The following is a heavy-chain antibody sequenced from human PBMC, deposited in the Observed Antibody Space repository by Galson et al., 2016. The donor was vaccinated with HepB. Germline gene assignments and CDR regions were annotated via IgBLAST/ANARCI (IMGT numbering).Heavy chain of an antibody. CDR3: AKDLRT. Sequence: SLRLSCAASGFSFGAYAMSWVRQAPGKGLEWVSAITGGGISTYYLDSVKGRFVIARDNSKTTLLLQMSNLRAEDTATYYCAKDLRTWGQGTLVTASS. J-gene: IGHJ4*02. CDR1: GFSFGAYA. CDR2: ITGGGIST. D-gene: IGHD1-1*01. V-gene: IGHV3-23*01.